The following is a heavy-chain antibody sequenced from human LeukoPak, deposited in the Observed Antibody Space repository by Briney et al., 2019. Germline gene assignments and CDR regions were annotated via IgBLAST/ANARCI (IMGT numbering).Heavy chain of an antibody. V-gene: IGHV3-30*02. D-gene: IGHD2-2*01. J-gene: IGHJ6*03. CDR3: AKDLVSTSFYYYYYYMDV. CDR1: GFTFSSYG. Sequence: GGSLRLSCAASGFTFSSYGMHWVRQAPGKGLEWVAFIRYDGSNKYYADSVKGRFTISKDNSKNTLYLQMNSLRAEDTAVYYCAKDLVSTSFYYYYYYMDVWGKGTTVTVSS. CDR2: IRYDGSNK.